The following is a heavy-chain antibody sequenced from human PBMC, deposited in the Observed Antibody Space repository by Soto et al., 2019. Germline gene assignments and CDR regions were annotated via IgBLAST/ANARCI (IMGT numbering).Heavy chain of an antibody. Sequence: EVQLLESGGGLVQPGGSLRLSCAASGFTFSSYAMSWVRQAPGKGLEWVSAISGSGGSTYYADSVKGRFTISRDNSKNTLCMQMNSLRAEDAAVYDCEGRITSRDDYLNYWGQGTLVTVSS. CDR1: GFTFSSYA. CDR3: EGRITSRDDYLNY. V-gene: IGHV3-23*01. J-gene: IGHJ4*02. CDR2: ISGSGGST. D-gene: IGHD5-12*01.